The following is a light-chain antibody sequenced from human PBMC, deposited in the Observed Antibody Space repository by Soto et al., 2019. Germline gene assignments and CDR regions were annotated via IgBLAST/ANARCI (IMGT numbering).Light chain of an antibody. V-gene: IGLV1-44*01. CDR2: SNN. J-gene: IGLJ2*01. CDR3: AAWDASLNGVI. CDR1: SSNIGTYT. Sequence: QSVLTQPPSASGTPGQRVTISCTGSSSNIGTYTVNWYQQVPGTAPKLLIYSNNQRPSGVPDRFSGSKSGTSASLAISGLQSEDEADYYCAAWDASLNGVIFGGGTQLTVL.